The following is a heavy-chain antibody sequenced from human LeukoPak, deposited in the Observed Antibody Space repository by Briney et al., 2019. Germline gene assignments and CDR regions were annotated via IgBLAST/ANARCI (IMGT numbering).Heavy chain of an antibody. Sequence: PSETLSLTCAVYGGSFSGYYWSWIRQPPGKGLEWIWEINHSGSTNYNPSLKSRVTISVDTSKNQFSLKLSSVTAADTAVYYCARGRAAWGQGTLVTVSS. CDR1: GGSFSGYY. V-gene: IGHV4-34*01. J-gene: IGHJ5*02. CDR3: ARGRAA. CDR2: INHSGST.